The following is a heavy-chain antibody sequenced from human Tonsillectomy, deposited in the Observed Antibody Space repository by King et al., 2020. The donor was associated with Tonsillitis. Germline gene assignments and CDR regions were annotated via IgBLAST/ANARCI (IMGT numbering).Heavy chain of an antibody. D-gene: IGHD5-24*01. CDR2: ISGSVVGT. CDR3: AKGWVEMDA. V-gene: IGHV3-23*04. CDR1: GFTFSSCA. Sequence: VQLVESGGGLVQPGGSLRLSCAASGFTFSSCAMTWVRQAPGMRLEWVSAISGSVVGTYYADSVKGRFTISRDNSKNTLYLQMNSLRAEDTAVYYCAKGWVEMDAWGQGTLVTVSS. J-gene: IGHJ4*02.